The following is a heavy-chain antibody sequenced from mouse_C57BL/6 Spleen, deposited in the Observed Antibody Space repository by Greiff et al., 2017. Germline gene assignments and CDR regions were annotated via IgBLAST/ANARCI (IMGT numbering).Heavy chain of an antibody. CDR1: GYTFTSYW. D-gene: IGHD3-3*01. J-gene: IGHJ4*01. CDR2: IDPSDSYT. V-gene: IGHV1-69*01. CDR3: ARRGLSYAMDY. Sequence: VQLQQPGAELVMPGASVKLSCKASGYTFTSYWMHWVKQRPGQGLEWIGEIDPSDSYTNYNQKFKGKSTLTVDKSSSTAYMQLSSLTSEDSAVYYCARRGLSYAMDYWGQGTSVTVSS.